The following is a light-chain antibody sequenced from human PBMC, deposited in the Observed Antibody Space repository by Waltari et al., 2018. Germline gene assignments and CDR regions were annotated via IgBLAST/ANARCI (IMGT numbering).Light chain of an antibody. CDR1: QSISNW. Sequence: DIQMTQSPSTLSASVGDRVTITCRASQSISNWLAWYQQKPGKAPKRLIYKASNLESGVPSRFSGSGSGTEFTLTISSLQPDDFATYYCQQYDNYWTFGQGTKVEI. CDR3: QQYDNYWT. J-gene: IGKJ1*01. V-gene: IGKV1-5*03. CDR2: KAS.